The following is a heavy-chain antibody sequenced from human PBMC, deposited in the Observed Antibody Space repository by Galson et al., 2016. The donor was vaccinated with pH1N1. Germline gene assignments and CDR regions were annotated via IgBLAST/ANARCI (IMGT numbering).Heavy chain of an antibody. V-gene: IGHV3-11*01. D-gene: IGHD2-15*01. CDR1: GFTFSDYY. J-gene: IGHJ4*02. Sequence: SLRLSCAASGFTFSDYYMSWIRQAPGKGLEWLSYISSSGNTIYYADSVKGRFTISRDNARTSLYLQMNSLRAEDTALYYCAGYCSGGSCSGSYYYFDTWGQGTLVTVSS. CDR2: ISSSGNTI. CDR3: AGYCSGGSCSGSYYYFDT.